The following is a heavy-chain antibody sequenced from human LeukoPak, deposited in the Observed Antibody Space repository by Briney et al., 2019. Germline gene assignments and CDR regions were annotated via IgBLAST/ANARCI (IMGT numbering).Heavy chain of an antibody. CDR2: ISGSGGST. D-gene: IGHD1-1*01. CDR3: TTDLSPATGTIPDRFDY. V-gene: IGHV3-23*01. J-gene: IGHJ4*02. CDR1: GFTFSSYA. Sequence: GGSLRLSCAASGFTFSSYAMSWVRQAPGKGLEWVSAISGSGGSTYYADSVKGRLTISRDNSKNTLYLQMNSLKTEDTAVYYCTTDLSPATGTIPDRFDYWGQGTLVTVSS.